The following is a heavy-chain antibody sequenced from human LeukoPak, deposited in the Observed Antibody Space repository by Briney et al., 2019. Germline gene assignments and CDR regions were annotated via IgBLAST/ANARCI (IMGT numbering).Heavy chain of an antibody. Sequence: PSETLSLTCTVSGGSISGYYWSWIRQPPGKGLEWIGYIYYSGSTNYNPSLKSRVTISVDTSKNQFSLKLSSVTAADTAVYYCARAYYYGSGSYAFDIWGQGTMVTVSS. CDR1: GGSISGYY. CDR2: IYYSGST. V-gene: IGHV4-59*01. J-gene: IGHJ3*02. CDR3: ARAYYYGSGSYAFDI. D-gene: IGHD3-10*01.